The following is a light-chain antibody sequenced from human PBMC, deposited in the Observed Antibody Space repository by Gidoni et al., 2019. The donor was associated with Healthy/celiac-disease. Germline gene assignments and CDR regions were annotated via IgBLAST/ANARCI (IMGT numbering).Light chain of an antibody. Sequence: EVVLSQSPGTLSLSPGERATLSGRARQSVCSSYLAWYTQKPGQPPRRRIYGASSRATGIPDRFSGSGSGTVFTLTISRLEPEDLAVYYFQHYGSSPPYTFXQXTKLEIK. CDR3: QHYGSSPPYT. V-gene: IGKV3-20*01. CDR2: GAS. CDR1: QSVCSSY. J-gene: IGKJ2*01.